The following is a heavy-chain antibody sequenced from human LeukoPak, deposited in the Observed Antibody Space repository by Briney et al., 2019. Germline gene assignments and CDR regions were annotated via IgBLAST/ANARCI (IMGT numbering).Heavy chain of an antibody. CDR2: IYYSGST. J-gene: IGHJ4*02. CDR3: ARAGYSSSWKGDFDY. V-gene: IGHV4-28*03. CDR1: AYSISSSNW. Sequence: SETLSLTCAVSAYSISSSNWWAWIRQPPGKGLEWIGYIYYSGSTYYNPSLKSRVTMSVDTSKNQFSLKLSSVTAADTAVYYCARAGYSSSWKGDFDYWGQGTLVTVSS. D-gene: IGHD6-13*01.